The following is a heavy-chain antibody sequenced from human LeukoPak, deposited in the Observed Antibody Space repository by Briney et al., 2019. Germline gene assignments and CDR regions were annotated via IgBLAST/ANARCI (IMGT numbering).Heavy chain of an antibody. D-gene: IGHD2-8*02. J-gene: IGHJ4*02. CDR3: ARQGVGAGYRWADY. CDR1: GGSISSSIYF. CDR2: IYYSGST. V-gene: IGHV4-39*01. Sequence: PSETLSLTCTVPGGSISSSIYFWGWIRQPPGKGLEWIGSIYYSGSTYYNPSLKSRVTISVDTSKNQFSLKLSSVTAADTAVYYCARQGVGAGYRWADYWGQGTLVTVSS.